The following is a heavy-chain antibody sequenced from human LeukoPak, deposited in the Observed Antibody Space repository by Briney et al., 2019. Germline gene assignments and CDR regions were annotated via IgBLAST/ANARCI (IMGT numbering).Heavy chain of an antibody. J-gene: IGHJ4*02. CDR2: INHSGST. V-gene: IGHV4-34*01. D-gene: IGHD2-21*02. CDR3: ARGGFYCGGDCYVDY. Sequence: SETLSLTCAVYGGSFSPYYWSWLRQPPGKGLEWIGEINHSGSTNYNPSLKSRVTISVDTSKNQFSLRLSSVTAADTAVYYCARGGFYCGGDCYVDYWGQGTLVTVSS. CDR1: GGSFSPYY.